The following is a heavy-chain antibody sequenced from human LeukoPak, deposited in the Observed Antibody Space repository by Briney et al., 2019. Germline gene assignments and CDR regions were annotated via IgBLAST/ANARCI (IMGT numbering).Heavy chain of an antibody. CDR2: IYYSGTS. J-gene: IGHJ4*02. V-gene: IGHV4-39*01. CDR1: GGSISGNNYY. D-gene: IGHD6-13*01. Sequence: SETLSLTCTVSGGSISGNNYYWGWVRLPPGKGMEWIGTIYYSGTSYYNPSLKSRVTISVDTSKNQFSLKLNSVTAADTALYYCARRFNGGSSWDFDFGGQGTLVTVSS. CDR3: ARRFNGGSSWDFDF.